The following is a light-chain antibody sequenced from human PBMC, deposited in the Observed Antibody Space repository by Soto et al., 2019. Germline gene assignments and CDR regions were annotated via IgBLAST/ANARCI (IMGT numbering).Light chain of an antibody. CDR2: GAS. CDR3: QQYGSSPGT. Sequence: EIVLTQSPGTLSLSPGERATLSCRASQSVTSSHLAWYQQKPGQAPRLLIYGASSRATGIPDRFSGSGSGTDFTLTISRLEAEDSAVYYCQQYGSSPGTFGQGTKVDIK. CDR1: QSVTSSH. J-gene: IGKJ1*01. V-gene: IGKV3-20*01.